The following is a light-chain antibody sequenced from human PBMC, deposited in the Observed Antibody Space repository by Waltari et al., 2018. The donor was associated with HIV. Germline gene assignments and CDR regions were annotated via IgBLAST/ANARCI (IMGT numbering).Light chain of an antibody. V-gene: IGKV1-5*03. CDR3: QQYNSYSRT. Sequence: DIQMTQSPSTLSASIGDRVTISCRASHSVSTWLAWYQQKPGRVPNVLIYKASTLASGVPSRFSGSGSGTNLTLTISSLQPDDFATYFCQQYNSYSRTFGQGTKVEIK. CDR1: HSVSTW. J-gene: IGKJ1*01. CDR2: KAS.